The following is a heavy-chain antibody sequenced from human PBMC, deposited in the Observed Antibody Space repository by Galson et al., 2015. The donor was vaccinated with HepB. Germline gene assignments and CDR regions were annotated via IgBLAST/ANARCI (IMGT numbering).Heavy chain of an antibody. CDR2: IYPGDSDT. Sequence: QSGAEVKKPGESLRVSCTASGSSFTTYWIGWVRQMPGKGLELMGIIYPGDSDTRYSASFQGQVTMSADKSISSAYLQWSSLKASDTAMYYCARPLTPATGGNWNDAFVIWGQGTMVTVSS. V-gene: IGHV5-51*01. CDR3: ARPLTPATGGNWNDAFVI. CDR1: GSSFTTYW. J-gene: IGHJ3*02. D-gene: IGHD4-23*01.